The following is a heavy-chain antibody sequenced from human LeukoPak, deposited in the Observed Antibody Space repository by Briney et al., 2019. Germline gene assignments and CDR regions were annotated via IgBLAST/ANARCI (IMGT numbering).Heavy chain of an antibody. D-gene: IGHD2-2*01. V-gene: IGHV4-59*01. CDR3: ARGVPAAHPLFWFDP. J-gene: IGHJ5*02. Sequence: SETLSLTCTVSGDSISRSYWSWIRQPPGKGLEWIGYIYYSGGPNYHPSLKSRVTISVDTSKNQFSLKPSSVTAADTAVYYCARGVPAAHPLFWFDPWGQGTLVTVSS. CDR1: GDSISRSY. CDR2: IYYSGGP.